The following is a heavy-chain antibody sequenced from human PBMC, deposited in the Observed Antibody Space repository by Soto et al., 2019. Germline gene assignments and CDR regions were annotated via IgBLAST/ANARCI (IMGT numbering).Heavy chain of an antibody. V-gene: IGHV3-23*01. D-gene: IGHD6-19*01. Sequence: EVQLLESGGGLVQPGGSLRLSCAASGFTFSSYAMSWVRQAPGKGLEWVSAISGSGGSTYYADSVKGRFTISRDNSKNTLYLQMNSLRAEDTAVYYCAKDQMPGIAVAGHYYYYGMDVWGQGTTVTVSS. CDR2: ISGSGGST. CDR3: AKDQMPGIAVAGHYYYYGMDV. CDR1: GFTFSSYA. J-gene: IGHJ6*02.